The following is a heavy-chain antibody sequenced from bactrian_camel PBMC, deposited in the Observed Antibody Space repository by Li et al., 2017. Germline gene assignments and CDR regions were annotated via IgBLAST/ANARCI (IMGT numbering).Heavy chain of an antibody. CDR1: GPTYTTYC. Sequence: VQLVESGGGSVQAGGSLRLSCQASGPTYTTYCMGWVRQAPGKGLEWVSTINLSGNAYSLDSVKGRFTISRDNAKNTLYLSLNSLKTEDTAMYYCAQDAWYGNAWYLLYWGQGTQVTVS. V-gene: IGHV3-2*01. J-gene: IGHJ4*01. CDR3: AQDAWYGNAWYLLY. CDR2: INLSGNA. D-gene: IGHD6*01.